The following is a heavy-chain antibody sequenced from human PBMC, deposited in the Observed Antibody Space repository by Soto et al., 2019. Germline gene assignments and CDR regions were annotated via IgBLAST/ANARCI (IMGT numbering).Heavy chain of an antibody. CDR3: ARAGSWYSLYYYGMDV. Sequence: GGSLRLSCAASGFTFSSYEMNWVRQAPGKGLEWVSYISSSGSTIYYADSVKGRFTISRDNAKNSLYLQMNSLRAEDTAVYYRARAGSWYSLYYYGMDVWGQGTTVTVSS. D-gene: IGHD6-13*01. J-gene: IGHJ6*02. V-gene: IGHV3-48*03. CDR1: GFTFSSYE. CDR2: ISSSGSTI.